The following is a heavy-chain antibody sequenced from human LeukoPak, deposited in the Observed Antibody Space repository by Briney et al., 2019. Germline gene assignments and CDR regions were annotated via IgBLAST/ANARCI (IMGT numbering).Heavy chain of an antibody. CDR3: AKRGVVIRVILVGFHKEAYYFDS. D-gene: IGHD3-22*01. Sequence: PGGSLRLSCVASGITLSNYVMSWVRQAPGKGLEWVAGISDSGGRTNYADSVKGRFTISRDSPKNTLYLQMNSLRAEDTAVYFCAKRGVVIRVILVGFHKEAYYFDSWGQGALVTVSS. V-gene: IGHV3-23*01. CDR2: ISDSGGRT. J-gene: IGHJ4*02. CDR1: GITLSNYV.